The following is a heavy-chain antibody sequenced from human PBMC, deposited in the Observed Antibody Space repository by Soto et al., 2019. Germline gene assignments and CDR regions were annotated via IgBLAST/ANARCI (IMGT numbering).Heavy chain of an antibody. V-gene: IGHV4-59*01. CDR1: GGSISSYY. CDR2: IYYSGST. CDR3: ANAGYCSGGSCYGMDV. D-gene: IGHD2-15*01. Sequence: SETLSLTCTVSGGSISSYYWSWIRQPPGKGLEWIGYIYYSGSTNYNPSLKSRVTISVDTSKNQFSLKLSSVTAADTAVYCCANAGYCSGGSCYGMDVWGQGTTVTVSS. J-gene: IGHJ6*02.